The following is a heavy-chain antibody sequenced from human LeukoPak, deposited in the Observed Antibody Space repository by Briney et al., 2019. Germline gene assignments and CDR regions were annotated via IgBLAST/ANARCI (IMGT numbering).Heavy chain of an antibody. Sequence: SVKVSCKASGGTFSNYAISWVRQASGQGLEWMGGIIPIFGTAKYAQKFQGRVTITADKSTSTAYMELSSLRSEDTAVYYCARDQLLWFGELFDPWGQGTLVTVSS. CDR1: GGTFSNYA. V-gene: IGHV1-69*06. CDR2: IIPIFGTA. D-gene: IGHD3-10*01. CDR3: ARDQLLWFGELFDP. J-gene: IGHJ5*02.